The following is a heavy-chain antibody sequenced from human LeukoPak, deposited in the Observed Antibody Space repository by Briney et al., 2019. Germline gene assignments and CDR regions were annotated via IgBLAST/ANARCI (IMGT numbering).Heavy chain of an antibody. J-gene: IGHJ4*02. D-gene: IGHD6-19*01. V-gene: IGHV3-7*03. CDR3: ATGAGCGY. CDR2: IKQEGSER. CDR1: GFTFSSYW. Sequence: GGSLRLSCAVSGFTFSSYWMTWVRQAPGKGLEWVANIKQEGSERNYVDSVKGRFTISRDNAKNSLYLQMNTLRDEDTAVYYCATGAGCGYWGQGTLVTVSS.